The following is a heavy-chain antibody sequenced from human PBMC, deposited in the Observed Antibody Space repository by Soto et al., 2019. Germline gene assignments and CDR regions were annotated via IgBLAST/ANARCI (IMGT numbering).Heavy chain of an antibody. J-gene: IGHJ6*02. D-gene: IGHD3-16*01. CDR3: AKDSGLPTLRNYYSGMDV. V-gene: IGHV3-23*01. CDR2: ISGSGGSI. CDR1: GFTFSSYA. Sequence: PGGSLRLSCAASGFTFSSYAMSWVRQAPGKGLEWVSAISGSGGSIYYADSVKGRFTISRDNSKNTLYLQMNSLRAEDTAVYYCAKDSGLPTLRNYYSGMDVWGQGTTVTVSS.